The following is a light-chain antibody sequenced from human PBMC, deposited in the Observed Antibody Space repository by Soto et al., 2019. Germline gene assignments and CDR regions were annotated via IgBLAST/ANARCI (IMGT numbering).Light chain of an antibody. CDR2: GTS. J-gene: IGKJ1*01. Sequence: ESILTPSPGTLSLSPGEIANISCRASQRVSSNYLAWYQQKPGQAPRLLIHGTSSRAAGIPYNFSGRGSGRDFTVFLSRLEPHDFAVYYCQQDGSSPWTFGQGTKVEIK. V-gene: IGKV3-20*01. CDR3: QQDGSSPWT. CDR1: QRVSSNY.